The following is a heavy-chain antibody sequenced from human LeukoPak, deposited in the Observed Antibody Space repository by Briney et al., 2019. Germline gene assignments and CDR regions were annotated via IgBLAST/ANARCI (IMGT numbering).Heavy chain of an antibody. D-gene: IGHD3-10*01. CDR3: ARSYGSGTLLLQ. CDR1: GFTFNNYN. CDR2: ISRSSADI. V-gene: IGHV3-21*06. Sequence: GGSLRLSCAASGFTFNNYNFNWVRQAPGKGLEWVSFISRSSADISYADSVKGRFTITRDNAKNSLCLQMNSLRAKDTAVYYCARSYGSGTLLLQWGQGTLVTVSS. J-gene: IGHJ4*02.